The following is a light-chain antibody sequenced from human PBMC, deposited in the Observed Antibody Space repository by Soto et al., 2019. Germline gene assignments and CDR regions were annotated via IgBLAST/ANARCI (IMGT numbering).Light chain of an antibody. CDR3: ATWDDSMFGHV. Sequence: QSVLTQPPSASGTPGQRVTISCSGSSSNVGGNPVNWYQHVPTTAPKLLIYTNTQRPSGVPDRFSASKSGTSASLAISGLQSEDEADHYCATWDDSMFGHVFGTGTKVTVL. V-gene: IGLV1-44*01. J-gene: IGLJ1*01. CDR2: TNT. CDR1: SSNVGGNP.